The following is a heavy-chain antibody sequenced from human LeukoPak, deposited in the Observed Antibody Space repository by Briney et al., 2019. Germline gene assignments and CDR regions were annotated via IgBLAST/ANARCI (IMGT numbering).Heavy chain of an antibody. Sequence: PGGSLRLSCVASGFTFGHYAMSWVRQAPGKGLKWVSAISGSGSTSYYIDSVRGRFTISRDNSKNTVFLQMNSLRAEDTAVYYCARTDSTVFDYWGQGTLVTVSS. J-gene: IGHJ4*02. CDR3: ARTDSTVFDY. V-gene: IGHV3-23*01. CDR2: ISGSGSTS. D-gene: IGHD1-1*01. CDR1: GFTFGHYA.